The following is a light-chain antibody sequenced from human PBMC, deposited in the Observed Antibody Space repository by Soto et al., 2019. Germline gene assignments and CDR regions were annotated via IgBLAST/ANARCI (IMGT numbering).Light chain of an antibody. Sequence: QSALTQPRSVSGSPGQSVTISCTGTSSDVGAYNYVSWYQQHPGKAPKLMIYDVSKRPSGVPDRFSGSKSGNTASLTISGLQAEDETDYYCCSCAGGYSYVFGTGTKLTVL. CDR1: SSDVGAYNY. V-gene: IGLV2-11*01. CDR3: CSCAGGYSYV. CDR2: DVS. J-gene: IGLJ1*01.